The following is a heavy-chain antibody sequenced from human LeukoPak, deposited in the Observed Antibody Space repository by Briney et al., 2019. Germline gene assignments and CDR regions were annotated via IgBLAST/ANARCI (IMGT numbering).Heavy chain of an antibody. CDR3: AAWGVDYGGNFDYSDY. Sequence: PSETLSLTCALSRGSIMTTHWWSWVRQPPGKGLVWIGEFYHTGTTNYNPSLKSRLTISVDQSRNQFSLRLSSVTAADTGTYYCAAWGVDYGGNFDYSDYWGQGTLATVSS. CDR1: RGSIMTTHW. D-gene: IGHD4-23*01. J-gene: IGHJ4*02. CDR2: FYHTGTT. V-gene: IGHV4-4*02.